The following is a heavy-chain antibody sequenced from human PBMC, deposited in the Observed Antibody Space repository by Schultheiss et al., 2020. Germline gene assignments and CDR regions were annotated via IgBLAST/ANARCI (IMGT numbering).Heavy chain of an antibody. D-gene: IGHD1-26*01. V-gene: IGHV3-69-1*02. CDR2: ISSSSTI. Sequence: GGSLRLSCAASGFTFSDYYMNWVRQAPGKGLEWVSSISSSSTIYYADSVKGRFTISRDNAKNSLYLQMNSLRAEDTAVYYCASLWELPGDVDYWGQGTLVTVSS. J-gene: IGHJ4*02. CDR1: GFTFSDYY. CDR3: ASLWELPGDVDY.